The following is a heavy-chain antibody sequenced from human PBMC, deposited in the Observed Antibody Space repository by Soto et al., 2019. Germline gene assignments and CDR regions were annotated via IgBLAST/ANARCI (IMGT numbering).Heavy chain of an antibody. Sequence: QPGGSLRLSCAASGFTFSNYAISWVRQAQGQGLEWVSARSSSGGSGTTTYYADSVKGRFTISRDNSKTTLYLQMNSLRAKNTAVYYCSKGTITFGGTIRSYYYTMHVWGKGTTGTVSS. D-gene: IGHD3-16*01. V-gene: IGHV3-23*01. CDR2: RSSSGGSGTTT. J-gene: IGHJ6*04. CDR3: SKGTITFGGTIRSYYYTMHV. CDR1: GFTFSNYA.